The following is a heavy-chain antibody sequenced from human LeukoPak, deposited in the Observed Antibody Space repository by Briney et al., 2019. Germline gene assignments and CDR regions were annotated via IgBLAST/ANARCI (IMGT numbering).Heavy chain of an antibody. Sequence: SVKVSCKASGGTFSSYAISWVRQAPGQGLEWMGGIIPIFGTANYAQKFQGRVTITADESTSTAYMELSSLRSEDTAVYYCARDWGTLYYYDSSGPREYHFDYWGQGTLVTVSS. CDR1: GGTFSSYA. D-gene: IGHD3-22*01. V-gene: IGHV1-69*13. CDR3: ARDWGTLYYYDSSGPREYHFDY. J-gene: IGHJ4*02. CDR2: IIPIFGTA.